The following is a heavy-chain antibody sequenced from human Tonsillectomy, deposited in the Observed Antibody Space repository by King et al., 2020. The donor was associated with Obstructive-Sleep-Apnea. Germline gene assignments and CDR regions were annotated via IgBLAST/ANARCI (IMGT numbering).Heavy chain of an antibody. Sequence: VQLVESGAEVKKPGESLRISCKGSGYSFSSYWINWVRQMPGKGLEWMGRIDPSDSYTSYSPSFQGHVTISTDKSVSTAYLQWSSLKASDTAIYYCAGSLSGVSSGWYSVPFDRWGQGTLVTVSS. D-gene: IGHD6-19*01. CDR3: AGSLSGVSSGWYSVPFDR. V-gene: IGHV5-10-1*03. J-gene: IGHJ4*02. CDR2: IDPSDSYT. CDR1: GYSFSSYW.